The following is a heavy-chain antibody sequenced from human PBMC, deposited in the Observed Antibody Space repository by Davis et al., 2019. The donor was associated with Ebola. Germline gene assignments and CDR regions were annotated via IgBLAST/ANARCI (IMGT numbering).Heavy chain of an antibody. J-gene: IGHJ6*02. D-gene: IGHD6-13*01. CDR1: GYTFTSYD. CDR3: ALATTAGSWPRKNYNYGMDV. V-gene: IGHV1-8*01. CDR2: MNPNSGNT. Sequence: ASVQVSCKASGYTFTSYDIHWVRQAPGQGLEWMGWMNPNSGNTGYAQKFQGRVTMTSNTSINTAYMELSSLRSEDTAVYYCALATTAGSWPRKNYNYGMDVWGQGTTVTVSS.